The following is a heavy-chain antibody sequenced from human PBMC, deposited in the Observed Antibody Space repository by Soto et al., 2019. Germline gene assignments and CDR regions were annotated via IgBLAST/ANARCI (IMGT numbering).Heavy chain of an antibody. D-gene: IGHD3-22*01. J-gene: IGHJ4*02. CDR1: GFAFDHYG. CDR2: ISYDGTNK. CDR3: AKDTYYHDSSGYYVFDY. Sequence: GGSLRLSCAASGFAFDHYGMHWVRQAPGKGLEWLAVISYDGTNKNYADSVKGRFTISRDNSKNMLYLQMNSLRPDDTAVYYCAKDTYYHDSSGYYVFDYWGQGTLVTVSS. V-gene: IGHV3-30*18.